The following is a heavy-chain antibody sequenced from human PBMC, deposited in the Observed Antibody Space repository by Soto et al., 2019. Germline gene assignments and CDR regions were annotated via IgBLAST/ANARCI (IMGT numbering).Heavy chain of an antibody. CDR2: ISSRGTDI. CDR3: ATLGRADYPPLAA. V-gene: IGHV3-30*14. CDR1: GFLFSTST. D-gene: IGHD4-17*01. J-gene: IGHJ5*02. Sequence: GGSLRLSCEALGFLFSTSTLNWVRRAPGKGLEWVAEISSRGTDIYDADSVKGRFTTSRDNAKNTLYLLLDRVKSDDTAVYFCATLGRADYPPLAAWGQGTLVTV.